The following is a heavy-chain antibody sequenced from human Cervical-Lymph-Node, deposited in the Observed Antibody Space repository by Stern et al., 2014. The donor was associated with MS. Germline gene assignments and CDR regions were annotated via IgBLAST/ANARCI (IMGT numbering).Heavy chain of an antibody. CDR1: GYTFSKNW. Sequence: EVQLVQSGAEVKKPRDSLKISCKGSGYTFSKNWIAWVRQMPGKGLEWMGIIYPGDSDTRYSPSFQGQVTMSPDKPINPAYRQWNSLKASDPAIYYCARPPPRRSSSDPNFGLDVWGQGTTVTVSS. V-gene: IGHV5-51*04. CDR3: ARPPPRRSSSDPNFGLDV. J-gene: IGHJ6*02. D-gene: IGHD6-6*01. CDR2: IYPGDSDT.